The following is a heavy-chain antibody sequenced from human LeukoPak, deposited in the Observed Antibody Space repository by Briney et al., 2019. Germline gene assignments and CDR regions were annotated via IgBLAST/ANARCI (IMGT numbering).Heavy chain of an antibody. Sequence: GGSLRLSCVASGFTFSGYWMTWVRQAPGKGPEWVANIKQDGSEKYYVDSVKGRFTISRDNAKNSLFLHMNSLRAEDTAVYYCAKDPGYYGSGSFLNWGQGTLVTVCS. CDR1: GFTFSGYW. CDR3: AKDPGYYGSGSFLN. V-gene: IGHV3-7*01. J-gene: IGHJ4*02. CDR2: IKQDGSEK. D-gene: IGHD3-10*01.